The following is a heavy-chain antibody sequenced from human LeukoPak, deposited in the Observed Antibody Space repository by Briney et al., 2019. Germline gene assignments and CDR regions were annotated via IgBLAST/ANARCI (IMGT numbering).Heavy chain of an antibody. D-gene: IGHD6-19*01. Sequence: PSETQSLTCTVSGGSISSYYWSWIRQPPGKGLEWIGYIYYSGSTNYNPSLKSRVTISVDTSKNQFSLKLSSVTAADTAVYYCARGIAVAGPFYYYYYYMDVWGKGTTVTVSS. CDR3: ARGIAVAGPFYYYYYYMDV. V-gene: IGHV4-59*01. J-gene: IGHJ6*03. CDR2: IYYSGST. CDR1: GGSISSYY.